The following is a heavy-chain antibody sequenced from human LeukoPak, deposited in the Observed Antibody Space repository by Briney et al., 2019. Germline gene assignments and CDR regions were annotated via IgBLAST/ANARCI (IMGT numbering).Heavy chain of an antibody. CDR1: GGTFSSYT. V-gene: IGHV1-69*02. CDR3: ARGVVITSNDAFDI. D-gene: IGHD3-22*01. J-gene: IGHJ3*02. CDR2: IIPILGIA. Sequence: SVKVSCKASGGTFSSYTISWVRQAPGQGLEWMGRIIPILGIANYAQKLQGRVTITADKSTSTAYMELSSLRSEDTAVYYCARGVVITSNDAFDIWGQGTMVTVSS.